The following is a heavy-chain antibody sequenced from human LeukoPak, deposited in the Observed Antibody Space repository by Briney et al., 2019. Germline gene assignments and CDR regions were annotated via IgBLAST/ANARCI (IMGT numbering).Heavy chain of an antibody. J-gene: IGHJ4*02. Sequence: SETLSLTCTVSGFSISSGYYWGWIRQPPGKGLEWIGSVYHSGSTFYSPSLKSRVTVSVDTSKNHFSLELTSVTAADTAVYYCTCHSGWSGPSEWGQGTLVIVSS. D-gene: IGHD6-19*01. CDR3: TCHSGWSGPSE. CDR1: GFSISSGYY. V-gene: IGHV4-38-2*02. CDR2: VYHSGST.